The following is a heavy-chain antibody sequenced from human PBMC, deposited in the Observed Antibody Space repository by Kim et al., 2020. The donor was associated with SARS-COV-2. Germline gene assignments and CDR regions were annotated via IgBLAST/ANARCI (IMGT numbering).Heavy chain of an antibody. CDR2: IYHSGST. J-gene: IGHJ4*02. CDR3: ARAEVFYDSSGYHLYYFDY. D-gene: IGHD3-22*01. Sequence: SETLSLTCAVSGGSISSSNWWSWVRQPPGKGLEWIGEIYHSGSTNYNPSLKSRVTISVDKSKNQFSLKLSSVTAADTAVYYCARAEVFYDSSGYHLYYFDYWGQGTLVTVSS. V-gene: IGHV4-4*02. CDR1: GGSISSSNW.